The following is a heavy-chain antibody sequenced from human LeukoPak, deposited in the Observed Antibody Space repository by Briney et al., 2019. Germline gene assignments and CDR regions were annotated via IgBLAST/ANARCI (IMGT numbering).Heavy chain of an antibody. Sequence: GGSPRLSCVGSGFTFRNYWMSWVRQAPGKGLEWVAKVKHDGSEEYYVDSAKGRFTISRDNAKNSLYLQMNSLRAEDTAIYYCVRGSGWFDPWGQGTLVTVSS. J-gene: IGHJ5*02. CDR3: VRGSGWFDP. CDR2: VKHDGSEE. CDR1: GFTFRNYW. V-gene: IGHV3-7*04.